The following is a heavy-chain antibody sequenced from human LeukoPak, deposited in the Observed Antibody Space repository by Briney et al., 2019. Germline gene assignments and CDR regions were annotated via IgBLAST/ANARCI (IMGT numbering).Heavy chain of an antibody. J-gene: IGHJ5*01. D-gene: IGHD3-22*01. Sequence: GGSLRLSCAASGFTFSSYEMNWVRQAPGKGLEWVSYISSSGSTIYYADSVKGRFTISRDNAKNSLYLQMNSLRAEDTAVYYCAREVIRDNWFDSWGQGTLVTVSS. CDR2: ISSSGSTI. CDR1: GFTFSSYE. V-gene: IGHV3-48*03. CDR3: AREVIRDNWFDS.